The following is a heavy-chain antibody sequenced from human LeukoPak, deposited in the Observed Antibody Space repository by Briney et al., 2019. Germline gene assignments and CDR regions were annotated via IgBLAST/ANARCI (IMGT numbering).Heavy chain of an antibody. Sequence: GESLKISCKGSGYYFTNYWIAWVRQMPGKGLEWMGIIYPGDSDTRYSPSFQGQVTISADKSISTAYLQWSSLKASDTAIYYCARSCSSANCFYFDSWGQGTLVTVSS. J-gene: IGHJ4*02. CDR2: IYPGDSDT. CDR3: ARSCSSANCFYFDS. CDR1: GYYFTNYW. D-gene: IGHD2-2*01. V-gene: IGHV5-51*01.